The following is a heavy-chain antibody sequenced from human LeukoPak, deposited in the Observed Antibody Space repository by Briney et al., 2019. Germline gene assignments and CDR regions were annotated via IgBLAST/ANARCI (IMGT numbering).Heavy chain of an antibody. CDR3: ARRDLGIAAAGHFDY. Sequence: PSETLSLTCAVYGGSFSGYYWSWIRQPPGKGLEWIGEINHSGSTNYNPSLKSRVTISVDTSKNQFSLKLSSVTAADTAVYYCARRDLGIAAAGHFDYWGQGTLVTVSS. J-gene: IGHJ4*02. D-gene: IGHD6-13*01. CDR1: GGSFSGYY. V-gene: IGHV4-34*01. CDR2: INHSGST.